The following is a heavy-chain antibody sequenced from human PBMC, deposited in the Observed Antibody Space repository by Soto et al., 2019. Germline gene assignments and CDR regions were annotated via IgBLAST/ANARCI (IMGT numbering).Heavy chain of an antibody. Sequence: QISLKESGPTLVKPTQTLTLTCTFSGFSLSTTGVGVGWIRQPPGKALEWLAVIYWDDDKRYSPSLMSRLTITKDPSKNQVVLTMTNIDHLDTATYYCAHRQTPFYSGYDWGAAGLFDYWGQGTLVTVAS. J-gene: IGHJ4*02. V-gene: IGHV2-5*02. CDR2: IYWDDDK. D-gene: IGHD3-16*01. CDR3: AHRQTPFYSGYDWGAAGLFDY. CDR1: GFSLSTTGVG.